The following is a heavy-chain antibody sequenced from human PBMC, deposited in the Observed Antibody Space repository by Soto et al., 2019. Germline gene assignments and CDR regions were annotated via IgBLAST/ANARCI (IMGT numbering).Heavy chain of an antibody. CDR2: IKEDGREK. CDR3: ARPRFRGMDV. CDR1: GFRLSNHF. D-gene: IGHD3-10*01. V-gene: IGHV3-7*03. J-gene: IGHJ6*02. Sequence: EMQLVESGGGLVQPGGSLRLSCVASGFRLSNHFMNWVRQAPGKGLEWVATIKEDGREKYYVESVEGRFTISRDNAKNSLYLEVSNVRYGDTAVYYCARPRFRGMDVWGQGTTVIVSS.